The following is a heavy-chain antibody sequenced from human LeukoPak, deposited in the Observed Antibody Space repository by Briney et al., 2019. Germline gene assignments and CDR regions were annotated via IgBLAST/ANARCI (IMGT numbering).Heavy chain of an antibody. CDR3: ARAISTIFGVVNDY. CDR2: MNPNSGAT. V-gene: IGHV1-2*02. D-gene: IGHD3-3*01. CDR1: GYTFTSYD. J-gene: IGHJ4*02. Sequence: ASVKVSCKASGYTFTSYDINWVRQATGQGLEWMGWMNPNSGATNYAQKFQGRVTMTRDTSISTAYMELSSLRSDDTAVYYCARAISTIFGVVNDYWGQGTLVTVSS.